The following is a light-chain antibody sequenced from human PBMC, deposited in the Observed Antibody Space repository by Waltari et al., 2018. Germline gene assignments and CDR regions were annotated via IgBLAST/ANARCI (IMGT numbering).Light chain of an antibody. CDR2: YDR. CDR3: QVWDYDTAHLV. J-gene: IGLJ3*02. V-gene: IGLV3-21*04. CDR1: TIAAKS. Sequence: SYVLTQPPSVSVAPGKTARIACGGNTIAAKSVHWYQERPGQAPVLIIYYDRVRPSGIPERFSGSNSGNTATLTISRVEAGEEADYYCQVWDYDTAHLVFGGGTTLTVV.